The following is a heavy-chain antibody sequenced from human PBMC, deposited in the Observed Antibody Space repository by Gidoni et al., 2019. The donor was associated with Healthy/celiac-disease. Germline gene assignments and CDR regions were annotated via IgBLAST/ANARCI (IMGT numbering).Heavy chain of an antibody. CDR3: ARSCSSTSCYKYNWFDP. J-gene: IGHJ5*02. D-gene: IGHD2-2*02. CDR1: GGSISRGGYY. CDR2: IYYSGST. Sequence: QVQLQESGPGLVKPSQTLSLTCTVSGGSISRGGYYWSWSRQHPGKGLEWIGYIYYSGSTYYNPSLKSRVTISVDTSKNQFSLKLSSVTAADTAVYYCARSCSSTSCYKYNWFDPWGQGTLVTVSS. V-gene: IGHV4-31*03.